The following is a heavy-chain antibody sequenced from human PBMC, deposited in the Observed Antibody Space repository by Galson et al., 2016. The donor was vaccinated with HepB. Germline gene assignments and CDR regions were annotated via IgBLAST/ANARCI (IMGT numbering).Heavy chain of an antibody. CDR3: ARTSPVNTVTFDY. CDR1: GDSVSSTSAN. J-gene: IGHJ4*02. V-gene: IGHV6-1*01. D-gene: IGHD2/OR15-2a*01. CDR2: TYYKSKWYN. Sequence: CAISGDSVSSTSANWTWIRQSPSRGLEWLGRTYYKSKWYNDYAVSVQSRITINPDTSKNQFSLQLDSMPPEDTAFYYCARTSPVNTVTFDYWGQGTLVTVSS.